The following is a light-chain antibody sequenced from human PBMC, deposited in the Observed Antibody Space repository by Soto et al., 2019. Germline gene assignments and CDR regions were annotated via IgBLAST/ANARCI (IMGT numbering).Light chain of an antibody. CDR3: QQYGSSPPWT. J-gene: IGKJ1*01. V-gene: IGKV3-20*01. CDR2: GGS. CDR1: QSVSSSY. Sequence: EIVLTQSPGTLSLSPGERATLSCRASQSVSSSYLAWYQQKPGQAPRLLIYGGSSRATGIPDRFSGSGSGTDFTLTISSLEPEDFAVYYCQQYGSSPPWTFGQGTKVEIK.